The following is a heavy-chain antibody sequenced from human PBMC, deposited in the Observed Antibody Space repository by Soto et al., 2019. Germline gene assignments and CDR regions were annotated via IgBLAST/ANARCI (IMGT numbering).Heavy chain of an antibody. CDR2: ISGSGGST. CDR3: AKDRRPQTYYYDSSGYYYPADAFDI. J-gene: IGHJ3*02. Sequence: QSGGSLRLSCAASGFTFSSYAMSWVRQAPGKGLEWVSAISGSGGSTYYADSVKGRFTISRDNSKNTLYLQMNSLRAEDTAVYYCAKDRRPQTYYYDSSGYYYPADAFDIWGQGTMVTVSS. CDR1: GFTFSSYA. V-gene: IGHV3-23*01. D-gene: IGHD3-22*01.